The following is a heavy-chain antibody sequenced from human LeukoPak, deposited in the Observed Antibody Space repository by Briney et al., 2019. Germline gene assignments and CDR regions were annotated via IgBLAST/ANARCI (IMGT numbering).Heavy chain of an antibody. CDR2: ISAYNGNT. Sequence: ASVKVSCKASGYTFTSYGISWVRQAPGQGLEWMGWISAYNGNTNYAQKLQGGVTMTTDTSTSTAYMELRSLRSDDTAVYYCARDRVYIYGEAVAGIRGPYDYWGQGTLVTVSS. J-gene: IGHJ4*02. V-gene: IGHV1-18*01. D-gene: IGHD6-19*01. CDR3: ARDRVYIYGEAVAGIRGPYDY. CDR1: GYTFTSYG.